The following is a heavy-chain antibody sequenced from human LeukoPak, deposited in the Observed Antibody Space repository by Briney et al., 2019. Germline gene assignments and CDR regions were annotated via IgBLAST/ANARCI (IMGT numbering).Heavy chain of an antibody. D-gene: IGHD3-10*01. V-gene: IGHV1-2*02. CDR3: ARDLGALWFGESRFDP. J-gene: IGHJ5*02. CDR2: INPNSGGT. CDR1: GYTFTGYY. Sequence: GASVKVSCKASGYTFTGYYMHWVRQAPGQGLEWMGWINPNSGGTNYAQKFQGRVTMTRDTSISTAYMELSRLRSDDTAVYYCARDLGALWFGESRFDPWGQGTLVTVSS.